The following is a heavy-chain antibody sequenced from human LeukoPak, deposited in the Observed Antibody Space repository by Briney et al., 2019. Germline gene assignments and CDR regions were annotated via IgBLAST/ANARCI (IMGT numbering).Heavy chain of an antibody. D-gene: IGHD2-2*01. J-gene: IGHJ5*02. Sequence: GGSLRLSCAASGFTFSSYAMSWVRQAPGKGLERVSAISGSGGSTYYADSVKGRFTISRDNSKNTLYLQMNSLRAEDTAVYYCAKDRRYQLLGGWFYPWGQGTLVTVSS. CDR2: ISGSGGST. CDR3: AKDRRYQLLGGWFYP. V-gene: IGHV3-23*01. CDR1: GFTFSSYA.